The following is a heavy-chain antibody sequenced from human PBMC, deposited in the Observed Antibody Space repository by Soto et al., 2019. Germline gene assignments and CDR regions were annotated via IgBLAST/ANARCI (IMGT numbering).Heavy chain of an antibody. CDR2: IKRKTDGGTT. CDR1: GFTFSNAW. V-gene: IGHV3-15*07. Sequence: GGSLRLSCAASGFTFSNAWINWVHQAPGKGLEWVGRIKRKTDGGTTDFAAPVKGRFAISRDDSKNMVYLQMNSLKTEDTGIYYCTXXXXXXXXVVRFDYWGHGTLVTVSS. D-gene: IGHD2-2*01. CDR3: TXXXXXXXXVVRFDY. J-gene: IGHJ4*01.